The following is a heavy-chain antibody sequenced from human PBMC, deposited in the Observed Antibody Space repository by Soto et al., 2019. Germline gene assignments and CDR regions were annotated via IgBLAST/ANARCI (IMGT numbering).Heavy chain of an antibody. D-gene: IGHD6-6*01. CDR1: GGSISSYY. CDR3: ARIGAARTGFDY. Sequence: QVQLQESGPGLVKPSETLSLTCTVSGGSISSYYWSWIRQPPGKGLEWIGYIYYSGSTNYTPSLKSRVSISVDTSKNQFSLKLSSVTAADTAVYYCARIGAARTGFDYWGQGTLVTVSS. V-gene: IGHV4-59*01. CDR2: IYYSGST. J-gene: IGHJ4*02.